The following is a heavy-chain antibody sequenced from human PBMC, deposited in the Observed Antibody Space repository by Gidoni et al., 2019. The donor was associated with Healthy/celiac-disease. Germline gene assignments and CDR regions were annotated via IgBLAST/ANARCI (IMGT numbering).Heavy chain of an antibody. CDR1: GFTFSSYA. J-gene: IGHJ4*02. D-gene: IGHD2-15*01. CDR3: AKGRYCSGGSCYSFGY. Sequence: EVQLLESGGGLVQPGGSLRLSCAASGFTFSSYAMSWVRQAPGKGLGWVSAISGSGGSTYYADSVKGRFTISRDNSKNTLYLQMNSLRAEDTAVYYCAKGRYCSGGSCYSFGYWGQGTLVTVSS. CDR2: ISGSGGST. V-gene: IGHV3-23*01.